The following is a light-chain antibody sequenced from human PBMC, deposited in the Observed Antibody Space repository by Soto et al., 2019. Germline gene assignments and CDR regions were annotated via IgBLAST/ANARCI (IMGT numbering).Light chain of an antibody. Sequence: DIQMTQSPSSLSASVGDRVTITCQASQDISNYLNWYQQKPGKAPKLLIYDASNLETGVPSRFSGSGSGRYFTFTISSLQPEDMETYYSQKKDNLPPTFGGGTKGEIK. CDR2: DAS. V-gene: IGKV1-33*01. CDR1: QDISNY. CDR3: QKKDNLPPT. J-gene: IGKJ4*01.